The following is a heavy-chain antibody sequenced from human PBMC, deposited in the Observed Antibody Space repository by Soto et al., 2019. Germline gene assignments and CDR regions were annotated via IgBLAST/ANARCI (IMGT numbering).Heavy chain of an antibody. V-gene: IGHV1-18*01. CDR1: GYTFTSYG. J-gene: IGHJ4*02. D-gene: IGHD3-16*01. CDR3: ALVSYCHYNDSHAPPYF. CDR2: ISAYNGNT. Sequence: ASVKVSCKASGYTFTSYGISWVRQAPGQGLEWMGWISAYNGNTNYAQNLQGIVTMTPDTSTSTAYMELRSLRSDDTAVYYCALVSYCHYNDSHAPPYFWGQGTLVTVSS.